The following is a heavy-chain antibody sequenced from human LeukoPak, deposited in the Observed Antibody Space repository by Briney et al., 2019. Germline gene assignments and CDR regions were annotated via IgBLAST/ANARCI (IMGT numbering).Heavy chain of an antibody. CDR1: GFTFSSYE. V-gene: IGHV3-48*03. D-gene: IGHD3-22*01. J-gene: IGHJ4*02. Sequence: PGGSLRLSCAASGFTFSSYEMNWVRQAPGKGLEWVSYISSSGSTIYYADSVKGRFAISRDNSKNTLYLQMNSLRAEDTAVYYCARGVISGYYYEFDYWGQGTLVTVSS. CDR2: ISSSGSTI. CDR3: ARGVISGYYYEFDY.